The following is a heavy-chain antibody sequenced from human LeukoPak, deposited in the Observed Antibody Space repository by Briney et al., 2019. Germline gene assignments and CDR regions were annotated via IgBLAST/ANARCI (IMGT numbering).Heavy chain of an antibody. J-gene: IGHJ4*02. CDR2: IDYRGST. CDR1: GGSISTYY. Sequence: PSETLPLTCTVSGGSISTYYWSWIRQPPGKGLEWIAYIDYRGSTTYNPSLKSRVTISVDTSKNQFSLKLSSVTAADTAVYYCAREMATSFDYWGQGTLVTVSS. V-gene: IGHV4-59*01. CDR3: AREMATSFDY. D-gene: IGHD5-24*01.